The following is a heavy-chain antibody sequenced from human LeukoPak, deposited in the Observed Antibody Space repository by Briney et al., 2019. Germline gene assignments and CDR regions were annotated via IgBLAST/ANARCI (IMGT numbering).Heavy chain of an antibody. CDR1: GYTFTSYD. CDR3: ARIVSRFLEDHCYYYMDV. D-gene: IGHD3-3*01. J-gene: IGHJ6*03. CDR2: MNPNSGNT. V-gene: IGHV1-8*01. Sequence: ASVKVSCKASGYTFTSYDINWVRQASGQGLEWMGWMNPNSGNTGYAQKFQGRVTMTRNTSISTAYMELSSLRSEDTAVYYCARIVSRFLEDHCYYYMDVWGKGTTVTVSS.